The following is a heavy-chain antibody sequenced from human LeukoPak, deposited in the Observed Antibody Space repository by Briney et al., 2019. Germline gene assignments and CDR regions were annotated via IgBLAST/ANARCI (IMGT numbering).Heavy chain of an antibody. V-gene: IGHV3-30-3*01. CDR3: ARDHSYGYQVDY. D-gene: IGHD5-18*01. CDR1: GFTFSSYA. J-gene: IGHJ4*02. CDR2: ISYDGSNK. Sequence: PGGSLRLSCAASGFTFSSYAMHWVRQAPGKGLEWVAVISYDGSNKYYADPVKGRFTISRDNSKNTLYLQMNSLRAEDTAVYYCARDHSYGYQVDYWGQGTLVTVSS.